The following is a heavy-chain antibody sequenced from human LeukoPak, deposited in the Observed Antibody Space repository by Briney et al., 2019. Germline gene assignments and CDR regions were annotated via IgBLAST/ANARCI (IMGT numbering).Heavy chain of an antibody. CDR1: GVSISSSSYY. Sequence: SETLSLTCTVSGVSISSSSYYWGWIRQPPGKGLEWIGSIYYSGSTYYNPSLRSRLTILLDTSKKDFSLKVSSVTAADTAVYYCARWRIAALAFDYWGQGTLVTVSS. D-gene: IGHD6-6*01. V-gene: IGHV4-39*07. J-gene: IGHJ4*02. CDR3: ARWRIAALAFDY. CDR2: IYYSGST.